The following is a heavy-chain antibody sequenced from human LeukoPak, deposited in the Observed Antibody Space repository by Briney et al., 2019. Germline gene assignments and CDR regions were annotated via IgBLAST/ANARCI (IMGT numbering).Heavy chain of an antibody. CDR3: ARDYTVALGTTTYFQH. V-gene: IGHV7-4-1*02. CDR2: INTNTGIP. J-gene: IGHJ1*01. D-gene: IGHD1-7*01. CDR1: GYIFDIYA. Sequence: VASVKVSCKASGYIFDIYAMIWVRQAPGQGLELVGWINTNTGIPTYAQGFTGRFVFSLDTSVSTAYLHISSLKTEDTAVYYCARDYTVALGTTTYFQHWGQGTLVTVSS.